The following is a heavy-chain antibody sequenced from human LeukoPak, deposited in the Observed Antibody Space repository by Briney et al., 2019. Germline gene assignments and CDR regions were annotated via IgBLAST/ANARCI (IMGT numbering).Heavy chain of an antibody. J-gene: IGHJ5*02. CDR3: ATAGRSSGYPNWFDP. V-gene: IGHV1-24*01. Sequence: GASVKVSCKVSKYNLTELSMHWVRQAPGKGLEWMGGFDPEDGETIYAQKFQGRVTMTEDTSTDTAYMELSSLRSEDTAVYYCATAGRSSGYPNWFDPWGQGTLVTVSS. CDR1: KYNLTELS. CDR2: FDPEDGET. D-gene: IGHD3-22*01.